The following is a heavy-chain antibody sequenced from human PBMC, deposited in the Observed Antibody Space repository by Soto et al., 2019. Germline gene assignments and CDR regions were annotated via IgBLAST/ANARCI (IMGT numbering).Heavy chain of an antibody. Sequence: QVQLVQSGAEVKKPGSSMKVSCKASGFTFTSYGISWVRQAPGQGLEWMGWVSAYNGNTHYAQKLQGRVTMTTDTSTTSAYMELRSLRSVDTAVYYCSRGGSSWQPHEDYWGQGTLVTVSS. V-gene: IGHV1-18*01. J-gene: IGHJ4*02. D-gene: IGHD6-13*01. CDR2: VSAYNGNT. CDR3: SRGGSSWQPHEDY. CDR1: GFTFTSYG.